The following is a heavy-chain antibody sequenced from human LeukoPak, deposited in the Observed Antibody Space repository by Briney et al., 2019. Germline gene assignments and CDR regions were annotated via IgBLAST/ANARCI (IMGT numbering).Heavy chain of an antibody. CDR2: INPNSGGT. D-gene: IGHD2-15*01. V-gene: IGHV1-2*04. J-gene: IGHJ4*02. CDR1: GYTFTGYY. CDR3: ARGIGYCSGGSCYAYDY. Sequence: ASVKVSCKASGYTFTGYYMHWVRQAPGQGLEWMGWINPNSGGTNYAQKFQGWVTMTRDTSISTAYMGLSRLRSDDTAVYYCARGIGYCSGGSCYAYDYWGQGTLVTVSS.